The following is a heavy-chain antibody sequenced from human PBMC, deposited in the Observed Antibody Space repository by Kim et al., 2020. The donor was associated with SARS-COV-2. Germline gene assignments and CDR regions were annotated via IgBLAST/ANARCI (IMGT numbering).Heavy chain of an antibody. CDR1: GYTFTSYA. J-gene: IGHJ5*02. CDR2: INTNNGNP. D-gene: IGHD3-22*01. Sequence: ASVKVSCKASGYTFTSYAMNWVRQAPGQGLEWMGWINTNNGNPTYAQSFTGRVAVSLDTSVTTAYLQMSSLKSEDTAVYYCARELDPACYYDNWFYPWGQGTLVTVSS. V-gene: IGHV7-4-1*02. CDR3: ARELDPACYYDNWFYP.